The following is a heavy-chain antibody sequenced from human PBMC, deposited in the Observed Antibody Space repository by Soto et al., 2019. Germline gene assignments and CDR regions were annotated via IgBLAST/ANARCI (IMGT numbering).Heavy chain of an antibody. CDR1: GFTFSSDA. J-gene: IGHJ4*02. CDR3: AKEWYSSSWYRD. V-gene: IGHV3-23*01. D-gene: IGHD6-13*01. Sequence: GGSLRLSCAASGFTFSSDAMSWVRKAPGKGLEWVSAISGSGGSTYYADSVKGRFTISRDNYKNTLYLQMNSLRAEDTAIYYCAKEWYSSSWYRDWGQGTLVTVSS. CDR2: ISGSGGST.